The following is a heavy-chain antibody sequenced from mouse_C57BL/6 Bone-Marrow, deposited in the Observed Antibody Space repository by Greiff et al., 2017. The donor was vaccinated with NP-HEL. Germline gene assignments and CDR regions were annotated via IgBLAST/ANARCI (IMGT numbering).Heavy chain of an antibody. CDR2: IWSDGST. CDR1: GFSLTSYG. J-gene: IGHJ4*01. D-gene: IGHD1-1*01. Sequence: VQLQQSGPGLVAPSQSLSITCTVSGFSLTSYGVHWVRQPPGKGLEWLVVIWSDGSTTYNSALKSRLSISKDNSKSQVFLKMNSLQTDDTAMYYCARHTHYYGSSYDYAMDYWGQGTSVTVSS. CDR3: ARHTHYYGSSYDYAMDY. V-gene: IGHV2-6-1*01.